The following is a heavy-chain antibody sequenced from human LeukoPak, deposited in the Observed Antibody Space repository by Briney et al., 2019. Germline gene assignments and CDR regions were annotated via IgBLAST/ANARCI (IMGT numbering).Heavy chain of an antibody. D-gene: IGHD3-3*01. CDR1: GFTFTNAW. CDR3: TTAYDFWSGYSH. J-gene: IGHJ4*02. Sequence: GGSLRLSCAASGFTFTNAWMNWVRQAPGKGLEWVGRIKSKTDGGTTDYAAPVKGRFTISRDDSKNTLYLQMNSLKTEDTAVYYCTTAYDFWSGYSHWGQGTLVTVSS. CDR2: IKSKTDGGTT. V-gene: IGHV3-15*07.